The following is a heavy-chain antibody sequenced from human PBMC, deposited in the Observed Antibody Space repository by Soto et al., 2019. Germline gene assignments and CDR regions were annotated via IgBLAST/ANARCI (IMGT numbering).Heavy chain of an antibody. CDR3: GRNGPTVTPPSYYYALAV. CDR1: GYTFTYYT. CDR2: INAGKGNT. V-gene: IGHV1-3*01. Sequence: QVQLVQSGAEVKKPGASVKVSCKASGYTFTYYTMHWVRQAPGQRREWMGWINAGKGNTEYSQKCQGIITITRDTSANTVSMEVSSLRYEDTAVYYCGRNGPTVTPPSYYYALAVWGQGTTVTVSS. J-gene: IGHJ6*02. D-gene: IGHD4-17*01.